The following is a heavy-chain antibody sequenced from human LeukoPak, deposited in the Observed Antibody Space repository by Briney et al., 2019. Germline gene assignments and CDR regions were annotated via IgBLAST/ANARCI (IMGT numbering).Heavy chain of an antibody. CDR3: ARQYGSGSYYNWFDP. CDR2: IYYSGST. CDR1: GGSISSGGYY. J-gene: IGHJ5*02. V-gene: IGHV4-30-4*01. D-gene: IGHD3-10*01. Sequence: SQTLSLTCTVSGGSISSGGYYWSWIRQPPGKGLEWIGYIYYSGSTYYNPSLKSRVTISVDTSKNQFSLKLSSVTAADTAVYYCARQYGSGSYYNWFDPWGQGTLVTVSS.